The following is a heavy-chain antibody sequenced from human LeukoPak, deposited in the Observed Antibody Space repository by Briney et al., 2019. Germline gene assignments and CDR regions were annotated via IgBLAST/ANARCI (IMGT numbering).Heavy chain of an antibody. D-gene: IGHD6-19*01. V-gene: IGHV3-7*01. J-gene: IGHJ5*02. Sequence: GGSLRLSCAAYGFTFSGYWMSWVRQAPGKGLEWVANIKQDGSEKYYVDSVKGRFTISRDNAKNSLYLQMNSLRVEDTAVYYCARDRYSSGWWPSDPWGQGTLVTVSS. CDR1: GFTFSGYW. CDR2: IKQDGSEK. CDR3: ARDRYSSGWWPSDP.